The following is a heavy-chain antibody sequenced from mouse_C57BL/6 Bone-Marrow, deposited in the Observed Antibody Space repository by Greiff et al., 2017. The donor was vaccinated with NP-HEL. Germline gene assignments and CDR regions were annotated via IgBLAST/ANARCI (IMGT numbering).Heavy chain of an antibody. CDR3: ARSYDSYYVRYFDV. J-gene: IGHJ1*03. CDR1: GYTFTSYW. V-gene: IGHV1-72*01. Sequence: QVQLQQPGAELVKPGASVKLSCKASGYTFTSYWMHWVKQRPGRGLVWIGRIDPNSGGTKYTEKSKSKVTLNVYKPSSTAYMQGSSLTSEVSAVYYCARSYDSYYVRYFDVWGTETTVTGSS. D-gene: IGHD2-3*01. CDR2: IDPNSGGT.